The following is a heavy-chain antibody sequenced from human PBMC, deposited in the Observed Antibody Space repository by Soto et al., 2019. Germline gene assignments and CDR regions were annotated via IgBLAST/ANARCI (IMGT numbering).Heavy chain of an antibody. V-gene: IGHV3-30*18. D-gene: IGHD4-4*01. CDR2: ISYDGSNK. CDR3: AKGSMTTVTYYYYYGMDV. J-gene: IGHJ6*02. Sequence: QLQLVESGGGVVQPGRSLRLSCAASGFTFSSYGRHWFRQAPGKGREWVAVISYDGSNKYYADSVKGRFTISRDNSKNTLYLQMNSLRAEDTAVYYCAKGSMTTVTYYYYYGMDVWGQGTTVTVSS. CDR1: GFTFSSYG.